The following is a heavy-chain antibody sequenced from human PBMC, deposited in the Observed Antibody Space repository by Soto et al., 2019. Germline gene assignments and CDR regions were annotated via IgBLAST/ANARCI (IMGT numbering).Heavy chain of an antibody. J-gene: IGHJ6*02. V-gene: IGHV3-21*01. CDR2: ISGSGKSI. D-gene: IGHD2-15*01. Sequence: VGSLRLSCAASGFSFSDYSMNWVRQAPGRGLEWVSFISGSGKSIYYGDSVKGRFYTSRDNARNSLFLHMSRLTAEDTAVYYCAREGDRINDMMDVWGQGTTVTVSS. CDR3: AREGDRINDMMDV. CDR1: GFSFSDYS.